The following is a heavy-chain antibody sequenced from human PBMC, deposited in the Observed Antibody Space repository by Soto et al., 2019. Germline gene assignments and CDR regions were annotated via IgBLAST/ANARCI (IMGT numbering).Heavy chain of an antibody. CDR3: AGERGGHYYYYYYGMDV. J-gene: IGHJ6*02. Sequence: SVKVSCKASGGTFSSYAISWVRQAPGQGLEWMGGIIPIFGTANYAQKFQGRVTITADKSTSTAYMELSSLRSEDTAVYYCAGERGGHYYYYYYGMDVWGQGXTVTVSS. D-gene: IGHD3-16*01. CDR2: IIPIFGTA. V-gene: IGHV1-69*06. CDR1: GGTFSSYA.